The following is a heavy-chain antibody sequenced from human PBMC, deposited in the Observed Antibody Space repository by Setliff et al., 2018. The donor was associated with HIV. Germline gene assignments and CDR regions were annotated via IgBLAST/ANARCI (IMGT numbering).Heavy chain of an antibody. J-gene: IGHJ5*02. D-gene: IGHD3-3*01. Sequence: SETLSLTCDVSGDSFTTTSYSWTWLRQPAGKGPELIGHIYVGGSVIYNPSLASRVTISMVPSKNQFSLDLSSVTAADTAKYYCARAKTIGVSAVFFDPWGQGRPVTVSS. CDR2: IYVGGSV. CDR3: ARAKTIGVSAVFFDP. V-gene: IGHV4-61*09. CDR1: GDSFTTTSYS.